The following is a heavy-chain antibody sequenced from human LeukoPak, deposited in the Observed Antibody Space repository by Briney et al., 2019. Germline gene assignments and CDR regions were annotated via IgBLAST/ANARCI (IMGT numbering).Heavy chain of an antibody. CDR1: GGSISSGGYY. Sequence: TLSLTCTVSGGSISSGGYYWSWVRQHPGTGLEWLGYIYYSGSTYYNPSLKSRVTISVDTSKNQFSLKLSSVTAADTAVYYCACGRSSSWYRNAFDIWGQGTMVTVSS. CDR3: ACGRSSSWYRNAFDI. CDR2: IYYSGST. V-gene: IGHV4-31*03. J-gene: IGHJ3*02. D-gene: IGHD6-13*01.